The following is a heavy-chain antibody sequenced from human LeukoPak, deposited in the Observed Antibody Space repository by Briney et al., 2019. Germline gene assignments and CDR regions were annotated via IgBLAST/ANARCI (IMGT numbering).Heavy chain of an antibody. D-gene: IGHD5-18*01. V-gene: IGHV4-59*01. Sequence: SETLSLTCTVSGGSISSYYWSWIRQPPGKGLEWIGYIYYSGSTNYNPSLKSRVTISVDTSKNQFSLKLSSVTAADTAVYYCARAKRGYSYGSTLFFDYWGQGTLVTVSS. CDR1: GGSISSYY. CDR3: ARAKRGYSYGSTLFFDY. CDR2: IYYSGST. J-gene: IGHJ4*02.